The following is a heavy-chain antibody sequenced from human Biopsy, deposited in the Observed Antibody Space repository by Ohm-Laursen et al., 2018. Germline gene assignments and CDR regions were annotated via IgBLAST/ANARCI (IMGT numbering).Heavy chain of an antibody. J-gene: IGHJ6*02. CDR3: ASLGLVWFGELLSVPFGMDV. CDR1: GFSFTSYT. Sequence: SLRLSCAAAGFSFTSYTMNWVRQAPGKGLEWVSSITRRSGYKYYADSVKGRFTISRDNAKNSLYLQMNSLRAEDTAVYFCASLGLVWFGELLSVPFGMDVWGQGTTVTVSS. D-gene: IGHD3-10*01. CDR2: ITRRSGYK. V-gene: IGHV3-21*01.